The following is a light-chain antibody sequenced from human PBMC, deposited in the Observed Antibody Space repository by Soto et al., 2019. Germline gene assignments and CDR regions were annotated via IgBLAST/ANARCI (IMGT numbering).Light chain of an antibody. J-gene: IGKJ1*01. CDR2: KAS. CDR1: HSISSW. CDR3: QQYNTYSWT. V-gene: IGKV1-5*03. Sequence: DIQMTLSPSTLSASVGDRVTITCRASHSISSWLAWYQQKPGKAPKLLIYKASSLESGVPSRFSGSGSGTEFTITIIRLQSDDFATYYCQQYNTYSWTFGPGTKVEIK.